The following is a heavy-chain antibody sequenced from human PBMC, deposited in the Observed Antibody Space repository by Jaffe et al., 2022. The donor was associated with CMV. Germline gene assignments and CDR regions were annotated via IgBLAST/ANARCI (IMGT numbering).Heavy chain of an antibody. J-gene: IGHJ4*02. CDR3: AKFTIFGVDSFDY. Sequence: QLQLQESGPGLVKPSETLSLTCTVSGGSISSSSYYWGWIRQPPGKGLEWIGSIYYSGSTYYNPSLKSRVTISVDTSKNQFSLKLSSVTAADTAVYYCAKFTIFGVDSFDYWGQGTLVTVSS. D-gene: IGHD3-3*01. V-gene: IGHV4-39*01. CDR2: IYYSGST. CDR1: GGSISSSSYY.